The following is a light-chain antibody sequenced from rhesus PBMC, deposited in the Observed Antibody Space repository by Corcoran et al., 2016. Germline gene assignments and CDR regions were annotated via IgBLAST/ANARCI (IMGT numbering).Light chain of an antibody. CDR1: QGISSY. V-gene: IGKV1-74*01. J-gene: IGKJ3*01. Sequence: DIQMTQSPSSLSASVGDRVTITCRASQGISSYLNWYQQKPGKAPKLLINKASTLQSGVPSRFSGSGSGSDYTFTISRLQAEDVATYYCQHGYGTPFTFGPGTKLDIK. CDR2: KAS. CDR3: QHGYGTPFT.